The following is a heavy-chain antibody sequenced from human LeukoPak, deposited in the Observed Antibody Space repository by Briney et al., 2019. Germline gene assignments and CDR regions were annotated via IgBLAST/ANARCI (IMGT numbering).Heavy chain of an antibody. CDR1: GYTFTNYY. D-gene: IGHD2-15*01. CDR3: AREPRDSFYFDY. V-gene: IGHV1-46*01. Sequence: ASVKVSCKAFGYTFTNYYMHWVRQAPGQGLEWMGIINPSAGNTGFTQKFQGRVTMTRDASTSTVYMELSSLTSEDTAVYCCAREPRDSFYFDYWGRGTLVTVSS. CDR2: INPSAGNT. J-gene: IGHJ4*02.